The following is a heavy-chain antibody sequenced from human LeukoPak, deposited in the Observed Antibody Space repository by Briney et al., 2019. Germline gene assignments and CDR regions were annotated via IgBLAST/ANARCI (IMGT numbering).Heavy chain of an antibody. CDR2: IYHSGST. CDR1: GGSISSGGYS. V-gene: IGHV4-30-2*01. CDR3: ARGQGYRYNWFDP. D-gene: IGHD2-15*01. Sequence: PQTLSLTCAVSGGSISSGGYSWSWIRQPPGKGLEWIGYIYHSGSTYYNPSLKSRVTISVDRSKNQFSLKLSSVTAADTAVYYCARGQGYRYNWFDPWGQGTLVTVSS. J-gene: IGHJ5*02.